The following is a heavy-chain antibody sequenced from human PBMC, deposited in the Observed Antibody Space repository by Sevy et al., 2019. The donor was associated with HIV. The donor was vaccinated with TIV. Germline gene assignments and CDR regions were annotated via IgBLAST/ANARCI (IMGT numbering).Heavy chain of an antibody. CDR1: GFTFSRYD. CDR2: VNTGSNTI. D-gene: IGHD3-22*01. Sequence: GGSLRLSCAASGFTFSRYDMNWVRQAPGKGLEWVSYVNTGSNTIYYADSVKGRFTISRDNAKNSLYLQMNSLRDEDMAVYYCARDESAYYYDKGYFDYWGQGTLVTVSS. J-gene: IGHJ4*02. V-gene: IGHV3-48*02. CDR3: ARDESAYYYDKGYFDY.